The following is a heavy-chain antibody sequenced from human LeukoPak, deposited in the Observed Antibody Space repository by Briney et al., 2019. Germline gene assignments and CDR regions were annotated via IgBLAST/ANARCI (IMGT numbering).Heavy chain of an antibody. CDR1: GFTFSSYA. V-gene: IGHV3-23*01. D-gene: IGHD5-18*01. J-gene: IGHJ4*02. Sequence: PGGSLRLSCAASGFTFSSYAMSWVRQAPGKGLEWVSAISGSGGSTYYADSVKGRFTISRDNSKNTLYLQMNSLRAEDPAVYYCAKGDSYGYVGGFDYWGQGTLVTVSS. CDR2: ISGSGGST. CDR3: AKGDSYGYVGGFDY.